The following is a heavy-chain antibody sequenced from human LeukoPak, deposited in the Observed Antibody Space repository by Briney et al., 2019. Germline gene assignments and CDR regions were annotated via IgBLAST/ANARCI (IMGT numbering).Heavy chain of an antibody. J-gene: IGHJ3*02. D-gene: IGHD2-15*01. Sequence: SFSASGFAFKRYGMHWVRPAPGKGVVWVSRISSDGTSTTYCDSVKGRFTISRDNAKNTLYLQLDSLRAEDTAIYYCASPAWSDGLDMWGQGTRVTVSS. CDR3: ASPAWSDGLDM. CDR1: GFAFKRYG. CDR2: ISSDGTST. V-gene: IGHV3-74*01.